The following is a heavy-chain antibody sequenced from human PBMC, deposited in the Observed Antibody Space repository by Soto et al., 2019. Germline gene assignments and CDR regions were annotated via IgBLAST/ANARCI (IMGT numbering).Heavy chain of an antibody. CDR3: AKISGWNASYFYGMDV. CDR1: GFTFSSYA. D-gene: IGHD1-1*01. J-gene: IGHJ6*02. V-gene: IGHV3-23*01. CDR2: ISGSGGST. Sequence: GGSLRLSCAASGFTFSSYAMSWVRQAPGKGLEWVSAISGSGGSTYYADSVKGRFTISRDNSKNTLYLQMNSLRAEDTAVYYCAKISGWNASYFYGMDVCGQGTPVLVSS.